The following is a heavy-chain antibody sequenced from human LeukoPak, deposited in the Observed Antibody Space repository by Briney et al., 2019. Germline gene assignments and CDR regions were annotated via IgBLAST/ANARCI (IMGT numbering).Heavy chain of an antibody. CDR2: IYYSGST. CDR1: GGSISSYY. J-gene: IGHJ5*02. Sequence: TSETLSLTCTVSGGSISSYYWSWIRQPPGKGLEWIGYIYYSGSTNYNPSLKSRVTISVDTSKNQFSLKLSSVTAADTAVYYCARVYIRNWEPNWFDPWGQGTLVTVSS. V-gene: IGHV4-59*01. CDR3: ARVYIRNWEPNWFDP. D-gene: IGHD7-27*01.